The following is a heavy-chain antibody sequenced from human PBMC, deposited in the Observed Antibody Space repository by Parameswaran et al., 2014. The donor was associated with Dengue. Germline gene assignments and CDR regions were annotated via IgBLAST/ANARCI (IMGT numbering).Heavy chain of an antibody. CDR2: IYYSGST. V-gene: IGHV4-39*01. D-gene: IGHD5-12*01. CDR3: AKVPDIVAID. Sequence: ASETLSLTCTVSGGSISSSSYYWGWIRQPPGKGLEWIGSIYYSGSTYYNPSLKSRVTISVDTSKNQFSLKLSSVTAADTAVYYCAKVPDIVAIDWGQGTLVTVSS. CDR1: GGSISSSSYY. J-gene: IGHJ4*02.